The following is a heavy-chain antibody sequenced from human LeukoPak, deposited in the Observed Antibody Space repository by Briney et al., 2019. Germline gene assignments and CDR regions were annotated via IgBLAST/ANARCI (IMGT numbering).Heavy chain of an antibody. V-gene: IGHV4-61*02. CDR3: ARGSGRFTTDWAPWMGFDL. Sequence: PSETLSLTCTLSGGSISLGSFYWTWIRQPAGKGLEWIGFVYTRGTTNYIPSLKSRVTMSLDTSKNQFSLNLNSVTAAETAVYYCARGSGRFTTDWAPWMGFDLWGQGTLVAVSS. J-gene: IGHJ4*02. CDR2: VYTRGTT. CDR1: GGSISLGSFY. D-gene: IGHD3-9*01.